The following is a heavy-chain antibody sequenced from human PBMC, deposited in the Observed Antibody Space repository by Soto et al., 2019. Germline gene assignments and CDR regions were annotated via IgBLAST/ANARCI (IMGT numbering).Heavy chain of an antibody. CDR3: ARGRGYSSSWSLYYFDF. Sequence: GGSLRLSCGASGFTFSSHGMHWVRQAPGKGLEWVAVIRYDGSNKYYADSVKGRFTISRDNSKNTLYLQMNSLRAEDTAVYYCARGRGYSSSWSLYYFDFWGQGTQVTVSS. J-gene: IGHJ4*02. V-gene: IGHV3-33*01. D-gene: IGHD6-13*01. CDR2: IRYDGSNK. CDR1: GFTFSSHG.